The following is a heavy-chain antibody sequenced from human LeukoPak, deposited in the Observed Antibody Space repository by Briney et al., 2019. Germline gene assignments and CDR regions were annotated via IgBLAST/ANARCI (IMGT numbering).Heavy chain of an antibody. Sequence: GGSLRLSCAASGFTFSTYWMHWVRQAPGKGLVWVSRINPDGTTTSYADSVKGRFTISRDNAKDTLYLQMNSLRAEDTAVYYCARVSIGWYSFDYWGQGTLVTVSS. CDR3: ARVSIGWYSFDY. V-gene: IGHV3-74*01. J-gene: IGHJ4*02. D-gene: IGHD6-19*01. CDR2: INPDGTTT. CDR1: GFTFSTYW.